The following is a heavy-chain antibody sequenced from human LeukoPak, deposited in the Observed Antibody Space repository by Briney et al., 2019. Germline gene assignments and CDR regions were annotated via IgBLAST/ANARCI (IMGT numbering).Heavy chain of an antibody. V-gene: IGHV1-18*01. D-gene: IGHD2-15*01. CDR2: ISAYNGNT. CDR3: AREDCSGGSCYSLSLTPVFHVFDI. J-gene: IGHJ3*02. CDR1: GYTFTSYG. Sequence: GASVKVSCKASGYTFTSYGISWVRQAPGQGLEWMGWISAYNGNTNHAQKFQGRVTMTTDTSTSTAYMELRSLRSDDTAVYYCAREDCSGGSCYSLSLTPVFHVFDIWGQGTMVTVSS.